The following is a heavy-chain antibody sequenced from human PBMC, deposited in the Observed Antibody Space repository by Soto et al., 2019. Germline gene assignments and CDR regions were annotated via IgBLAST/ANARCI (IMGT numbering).Heavy chain of an antibody. D-gene: IGHD3-22*01. CDR2: IWYDGSNK. CDR3: ARDLTDSSGFHYYYGMDV. CDR1: GFTFSSYG. V-gene: IGHV3-33*01. J-gene: IGHJ6*02. Sequence: QVQLVESGGGVVQPGRSLRLSCAASGFTFSSYGMHWVRQAPGKGLEWVAVIWYDGSNKYYADSVKGRFTISRDNSKNTLYLQMNSLRAEDTAVYYCARDLTDSSGFHYYYGMDVWGQGTTVTVS.